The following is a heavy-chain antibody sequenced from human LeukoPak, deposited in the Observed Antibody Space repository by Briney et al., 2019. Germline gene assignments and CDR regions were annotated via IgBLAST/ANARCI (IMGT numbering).Heavy chain of an antibody. V-gene: IGHV1-69*04. CDR3: ARDLGIGRFDP. J-gene: IGHJ5*02. CDR1: GGTFSSYA. Sequence: SVKVSCKASGGTFSSYAISWVRQAPGQGLEWMGRIIPILGIANYAQKFQGRVTITADKSTSTAYMELSSLRSDDTAVYYCARDLGIGRFDPWGQGTLVTVSS. D-gene: IGHD1-14*01. CDR2: IIPILGIA.